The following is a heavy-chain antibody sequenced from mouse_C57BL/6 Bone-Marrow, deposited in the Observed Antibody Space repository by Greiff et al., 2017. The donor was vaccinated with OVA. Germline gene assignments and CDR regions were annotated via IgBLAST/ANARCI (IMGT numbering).Heavy chain of an antibody. Sequence: DVMLVESGGGLVKPGGSLKLSCAASGFTFSDYGMHWVRQAPEKGLEWVAYISSGSSTIYYADTVKGRFTISRDNAKNTLFLQMTSLRSEDTAMYYCARIVANYYAMDYWGQGTSVTVSS. CDR2: ISSGSSTI. CDR1: GFTFSDYG. V-gene: IGHV5-17*01. D-gene: IGHD1-1*01. J-gene: IGHJ4*01. CDR3: ARIVANYYAMDY.